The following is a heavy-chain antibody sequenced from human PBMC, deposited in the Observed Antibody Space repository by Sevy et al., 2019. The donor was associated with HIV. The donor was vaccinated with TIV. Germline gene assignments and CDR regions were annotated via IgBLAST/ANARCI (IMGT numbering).Heavy chain of an antibody. CDR3: TTDKVVYCSGGSCYADVNY. V-gene: IGHV3-15*01. J-gene: IGHJ4*02. D-gene: IGHD2-15*01. CDR2: IKSKTDGGTT. Sequence: GGSLRLSCAASGFTFSNAWMSWVRQAPGKGLEWVGRIKSKTDGGTTDYAAPVKGSFTISRDDSKNTLYLQMNSLKTEDTAVYYCTTDKVVYCSGGSCYADVNYWGQGTLVTVSS. CDR1: GFTFSNAW.